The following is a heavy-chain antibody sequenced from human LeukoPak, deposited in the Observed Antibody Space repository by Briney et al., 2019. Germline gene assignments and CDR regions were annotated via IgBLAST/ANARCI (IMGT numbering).Heavy chain of an antibody. CDR1: GFTFSSYS. CDR2: ISSSSSYI. J-gene: IGHJ6*02. V-gene: IGHV3-21*01. D-gene: IGHD2-2*01. CDR3: ARVSVPAAIPPGYYYNAMDV. Sequence: PGGSLRLSCAASGFTFSSYSMNWVRRAPGKGLEWVSSISSSSSYIYYADSVKGRFTISRDNSKNTLYLQMNSLRAEDTAVYYCARVSVPAAIPPGYYYNAMDVWGQGTTVTVSS.